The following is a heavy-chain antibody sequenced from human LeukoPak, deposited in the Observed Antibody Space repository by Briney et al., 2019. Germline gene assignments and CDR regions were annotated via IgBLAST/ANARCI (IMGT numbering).Heavy chain of an antibody. V-gene: IGHV4-59*08. Sequence: SETLSLTCTVSGGSISSYYWSWSWQPPGKGLEWIGYIYYSGSTNYNPSLKSRVTISVDTSKNQFSLKLSSVTAADTAFYYCARHRIFGVVTSDAFDIWGQGTMVTVSS. J-gene: IGHJ3*02. CDR2: IYYSGST. CDR3: ARHRIFGVVTSDAFDI. D-gene: IGHD3-3*02. CDR1: GGSISSYY.